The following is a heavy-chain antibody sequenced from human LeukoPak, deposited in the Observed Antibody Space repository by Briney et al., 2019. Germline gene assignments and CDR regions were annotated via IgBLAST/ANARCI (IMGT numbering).Heavy chain of an antibody. Sequence: GGSLRLSCAASGFTFSDYYMSWIRQAPGKGLEWVSYISSSGSTIYYADSVKGRFNISRDNAKNSLYLQMNSLRAEDTAVYYCAREKELLCHFDYWGQGTLVTVSS. D-gene: IGHD1-26*01. V-gene: IGHV3-11*01. CDR3: AREKELLCHFDY. CDR2: ISSSGSTI. CDR1: GFTFSDYY. J-gene: IGHJ4*02.